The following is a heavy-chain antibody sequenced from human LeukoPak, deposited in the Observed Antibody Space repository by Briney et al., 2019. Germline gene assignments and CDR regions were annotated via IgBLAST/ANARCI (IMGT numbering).Heavy chain of an antibody. CDR2: IYYSGST. Sequence: SETLSLTCTVSGGSISSSSYYWGWIRQPPGKGLEWIGSIYYSGSTYYNPSFKSRVTISVDTSKNQFSLKLSSVTAADTAVYYCARERSYYAFDIWGQGTMVTVSS. J-gene: IGHJ3*02. D-gene: IGHD1-26*01. CDR1: GGSISSSSYY. V-gene: IGHV4-39*07. CDR3: ARERSYYAFDI.